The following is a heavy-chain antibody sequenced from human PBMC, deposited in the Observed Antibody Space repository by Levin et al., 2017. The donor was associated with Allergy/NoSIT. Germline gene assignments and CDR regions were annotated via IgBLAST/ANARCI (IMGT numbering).Heavy chain of an antibody. Sequence: LSLTCAASGVTFSSTAMNWVRQAPGEGLEWVSVISGSGATTFYADSVKGRFTISRDNSKNTLYLQMNTLRAEDTAVYYCAKSRSSPTRDFDYWGQGTLVTVSS. D-gene: IGHD1-14*01. CDR3: AKSRSSPTRDFDY. V-gene: IGHV3-23*01. CDR1: GVTFSSTA. CDR2: ISGSGATT. J-gene: IGHJ4*02.